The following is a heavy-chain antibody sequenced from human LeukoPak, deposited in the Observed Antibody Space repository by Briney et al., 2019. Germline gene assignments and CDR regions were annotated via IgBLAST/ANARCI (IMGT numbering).Heavy chain of an antibody. D-gene: IGHD1-26*01. CDR3: ARDLSAYSYGFGGDC. CDR1: GFIVSANF. J-gene: IGHJ4*02. CDR2: MYSVGTT. V-gene: IGHV3-66*01. Sequence: GGSLRLSCEASGFIVSANFMNWVRQAPGNGLEWVSVMYSVGTTYYADSVKGRFTVSRDPSKNTLYLQMDSLRVEDTAVYYCARDLSAYSYGFGGDCWGQGTRVIVSS.